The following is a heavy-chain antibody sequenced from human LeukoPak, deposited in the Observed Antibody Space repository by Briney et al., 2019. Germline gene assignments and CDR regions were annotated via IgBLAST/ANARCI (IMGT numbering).Heavy chain of an antibody. Sequence: SQTLSLTCAISGDSVSSNSAAWNWIRESPSRGLEWLGRTYYRSKWYNDYAVSVKSRITINPDTSKNQFSLQLNSVTPEDTAVYYCARVRYYYGSGSYTTFDYWGQGTLVTVSS. CDR1: GDSVSSNSAA. D-gene: IGHD3-10*01. V-gene: IGHV6-1*01. CDR2: TYYRSKWYN. J-gene: IGHJ4*02. CDR3: ARVRYYYGSGSYTTFDY.